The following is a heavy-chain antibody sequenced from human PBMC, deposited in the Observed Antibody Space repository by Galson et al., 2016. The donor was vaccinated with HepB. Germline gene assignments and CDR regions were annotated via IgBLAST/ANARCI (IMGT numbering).Heavy chain of an antibody. CDR2: ISGSGGST. Sequence: SLRLSCAASGFTFSSYAMSWVRKAPGKGLEWVSAISGSGGSTYYADSVKGRFTISRDNSKNTLYLQMNSLRAEDTAVYYCAKDILVVPAATLDDWGQGTLVTVSS. CDR3: AKDILVVPAATLDD. CDR1: GFTFSSYA. D-gene: IGHD2-2*01. V-gene: IGHV3-23*01. J-gene: IGHJ4*02.